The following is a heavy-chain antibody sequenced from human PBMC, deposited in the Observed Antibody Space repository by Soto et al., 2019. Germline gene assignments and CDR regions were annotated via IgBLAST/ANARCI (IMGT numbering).Heavy chain of an antibody. CDR3: ARSSGSYYYYYYYMDV. Sequence: SETLSLTCTVSGGSISSYYWSWIRQPPGKGLEWIGYIYYSGSTNYNPSLKSRVTISVDTSKNQFSLKLSSVTAADAAVYYCARSSGSYYYYYYYMDVWGKGTTVTVSS. J-gene: IGHJ6*03. V-gene: IGHV4-59*08. CDR1: GGSISSYY. D-gene: IGHD3-10*01. CDR2: IYYSGST.